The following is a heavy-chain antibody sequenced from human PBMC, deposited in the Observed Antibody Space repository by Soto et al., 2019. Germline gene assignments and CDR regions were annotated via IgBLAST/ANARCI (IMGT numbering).Heavy chain of an antibody. D-gene: IGHD2-15*01. CDR3: ARTYCSAGTCYPGGNWFDP. CDR1: GGSISSYY. Sequence: PSETLSLTCTVSGGSISSYYWSWIRQPPGKGLEWIGYAYYSGSTNYNPSLKSRVTMSVDTSKNQFSLNLISVTAADTAVYYCARTYCSAGTCYPGGNWFDPWGQGTLVTVSS. CDR2: AYYSGST. J-gene: IGHJ5*02. V-gene: IGHV4-59*01.